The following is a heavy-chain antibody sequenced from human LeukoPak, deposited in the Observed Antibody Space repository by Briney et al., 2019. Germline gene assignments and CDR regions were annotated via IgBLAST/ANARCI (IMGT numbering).Heavy chain of an antibody. D-gene: IGHD3-10*01. V-gene: IGHV4-34*01. J-gene: IGHJ6*03. CDR1: GGSFSGYY. CDR2: INHSGST. Sequence: KSSETLSLTCAVHGGSFSGYYWSWIRQPPGKGLEWIGEINHSGSTNYNPSLKSRVTISVDTSKNQFSLKLSSVTAADTAVYYCARAERGYYYYYYYMDVWGKGTTVTVSS. CDR3: ARAERGYYYYYYYMDV.